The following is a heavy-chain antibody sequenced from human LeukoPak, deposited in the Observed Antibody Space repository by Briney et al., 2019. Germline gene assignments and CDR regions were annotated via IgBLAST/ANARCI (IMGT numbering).Heavy chain of an antibody. V-gene: IGHV1-18*01. CDR3: ARDLSDYVWGSYRYQNFDY. Sequence: GASVKVSCKASGYTFTSYGISWVRQAPGQGLEWMGWISAYNGNTNYAQKLQGRVTMTTDTSTSTAYMELRSLRSDDTAVYYCARDLSDYVWGSYRYQNFDYRGQGTLVTVSS. CDR2: ISAYNGNT. J-gene: IGHJ4*02. D-gene: IGHD3-16*02. CDR1: GYTFTSYG.